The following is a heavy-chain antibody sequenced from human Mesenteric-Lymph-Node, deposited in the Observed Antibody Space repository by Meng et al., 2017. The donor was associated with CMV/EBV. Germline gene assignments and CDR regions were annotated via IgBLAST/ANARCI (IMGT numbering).Heavy chain of an antibody. CDR1: GFSLSSYS. Sequence: GESLKISCATSGFSLSSYSMSWVRQAPGKGLEWVSTITGSATYIYYADSVKGRFTISRDNVKDSVYLQMTSLRAEDTAIYYCATGNTAATWLVFDYWGLGIQVTVSS. CDR3: ATGNTAATWLVFDY. CDR2: ITGSATYI. V-gene: IGHV3-21*04. D-gene: IGHD6-19*01. J-gene: IGHJ4*02.